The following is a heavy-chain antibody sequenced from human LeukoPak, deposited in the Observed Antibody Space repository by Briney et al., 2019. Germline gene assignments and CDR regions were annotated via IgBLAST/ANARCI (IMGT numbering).Heavy chain of an antibody. Sequence: PSETLSLTCTVSGGSISSGGYYWSWIRQHPGKGLEWIGYIYYSGSTYYNPSLKSRVTISVDTSKSQFSLKLSSVTAADTAVYYCARGITMVRGVITFDYYGMDVWGQGTTVTVSS. V-gene: IGHV4-31*03. CDR3: ARGITMVRGVITFDYYGMDV. J-gene: IGHJ6*02. CDR1: GGSISSGGYY. D-gene: IGHD3-10*01. CDR2: IYYSGST.